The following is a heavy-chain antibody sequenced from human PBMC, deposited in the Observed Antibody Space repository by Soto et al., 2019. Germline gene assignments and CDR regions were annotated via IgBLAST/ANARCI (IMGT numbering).Heavy chain of an antibody. Sequence: GGSLRLSCAASGFTFSSYWMSWVRQAPGKGLEWVANIKQDGSEKYYVDSVKGRFTISRDNSKTAVYLEMNDLRLDDTATYYCVSPQSESSNAFDLWGQGTLVTVSS. J-gene: IGHJ5*02. CDR2: IKQDGSEK. V-gene: IGHV3-7*01. D-gene: IGHD3-10*01. CDR1: GFTFSSYW. CDR3: VSPQSESSNAFDL.